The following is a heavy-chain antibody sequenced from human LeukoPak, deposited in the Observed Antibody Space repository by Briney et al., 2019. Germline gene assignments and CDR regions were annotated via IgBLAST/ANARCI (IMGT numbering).Heavy chain of an antibody. Sequence: GGSLRLSCAASGFTFSSYAMSWVRQAPGKGLEWVSAISGSGGSTYYADSVEGRFAISRDNSKNTLYLQMNSLRAEDTAVYYCAKDSPGYSSGWPYYFDYWGQGTLVTVSS. CDR3: AKDSPGYSSGWPYYFDY. J-gene: IGHJ4*02. CDR1: GFTFSSYA. CDR2: ISGSGGST. V-gene: IGHV3-23*01. D-gene: IGHD6-19*01.